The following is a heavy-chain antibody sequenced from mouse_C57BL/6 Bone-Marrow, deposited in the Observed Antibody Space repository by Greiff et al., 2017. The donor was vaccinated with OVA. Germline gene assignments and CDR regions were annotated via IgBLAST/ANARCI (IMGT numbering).Heavy chain of an antibody. J-gene: IGHJ1*03. Sequence: EVKLQESGPELVKPGASVKIPCKASGYTFTDYNMDWVKQSHGKSLEWIGDINPNNGGTIYNQKFKGKATLTVDKSSSTAYMGLRSLTSEDTAVYYCASLTGDWYFDVWGTGTTVTVSS. V-gene: IGHV1-18*01. CDR3: ASLTGDWYFDV. CDR2: INPNNGGT. D-gene: IGHD4-1*01. CDR1: GYTFTDYN.